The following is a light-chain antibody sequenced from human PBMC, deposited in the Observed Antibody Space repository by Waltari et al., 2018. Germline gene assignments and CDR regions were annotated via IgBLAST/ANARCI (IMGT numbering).Light chain of an antibody. V-gene: IGLV2-14*01. CDR3: SSYTSTSTLV. CDR2: DVT. J-gene: IGLJ2*01. Sequence: QSALTQPASVSGSPGQSITISCTGTSSDVGGYNYVSWYQQYPGKAPIFIIYDVTHRPSGVSNRFSVSNSGNTASLTISGLQPEDEADYYCSSYTSTSTLVFGGGTKLTVL. CDR1: SSDVGGYNY.